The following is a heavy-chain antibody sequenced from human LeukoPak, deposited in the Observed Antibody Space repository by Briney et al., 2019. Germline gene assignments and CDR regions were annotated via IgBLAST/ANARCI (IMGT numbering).Heavy chain of an antibody. V-gene: IGHV4-30-4*01. D-gene: IGHD3-3*01. CDR1: GGSISSGDYY. CDR3: ARDPAGRGDFWSGSTGWAFDI. Sequence: PSQTLSLTCTVSGGSISSGDYYWSWIRQPPGKGLEWIGYIYYSGSTYYNPSLKSRVTISVDTSKNQFSLKLSSVTAADTAVYYCARDPAGRGDFWSGSTGWAFDIWGQGTMVTVSS. J-gene: IGHJ3*02. CDR2: IYYSGST.